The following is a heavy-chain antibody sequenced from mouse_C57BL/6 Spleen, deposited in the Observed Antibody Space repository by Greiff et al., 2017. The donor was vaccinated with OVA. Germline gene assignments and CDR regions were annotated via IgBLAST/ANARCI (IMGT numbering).Heavy chain of an antibody. J-gene: IGHJ3*01. Sequence: QVQLQQSGAELVRPGASVTLSCKASGYTFTDYDMHWVKQTPVHGLEWIGAIDPETGGTAYNQKFKGKAILTADKSSSTACMELRSLTSEDSAVYYCTRGEGFAYWGQGTLVTVSA. CDR2: IDPETGGT. V-gene: IGHV1-15*01. CDR1: GYTFTDYD. CDR3: TRGEGFAY.